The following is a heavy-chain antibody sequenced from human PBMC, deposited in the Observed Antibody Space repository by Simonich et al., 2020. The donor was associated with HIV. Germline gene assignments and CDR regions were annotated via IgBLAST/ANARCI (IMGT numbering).Heavy chain of an antibody. CDR3: ARDVRKGSSTSCSDY. CDR2: ISSSSSYI. D-gene: IGHD2-2*01. Sequence: EVQLVESGGGLVKPGGSLRLSCAASGFTFSSYSMNWVRQAPGKGLEWDSSISSSSSYIYYADSVKGRFTISRDNAKNSLYLQMNSLRAEDTAVYYCARDVRKGSSTSCSDYWGQGTLVTVSS. CDR1: GFTFSSYS. J-gene: IGHJ4*02. V-gene: IGHV3-21*01.